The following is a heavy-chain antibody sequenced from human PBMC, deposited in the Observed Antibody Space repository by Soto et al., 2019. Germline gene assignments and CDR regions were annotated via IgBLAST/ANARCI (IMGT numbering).Heavy chain of an antibody. CDR1: GGSITSGGYY. CDR3: AILPPYYGLDV. J-gene: IGHJ6*02. Sequence: SETLSLTCTVSGGSITSGGYYWSWIRQHPGKGLEWIGFLYYSGSTYYNPSLESRVTISVDTSKNQFSLKLSSVTAADTAVYYCAILPPYYGLDVWGQGTTVTVPS. CDR2: LYYSGST. V-gene: IGHV4-31*03.